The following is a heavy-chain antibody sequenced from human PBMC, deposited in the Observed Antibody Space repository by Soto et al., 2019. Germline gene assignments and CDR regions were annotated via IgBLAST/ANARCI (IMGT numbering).Heavy chain of an antibody. CDR3: AKRAVVGAARYFDY. Sequence: GGSLRLSCAASGFTFSGYAMSWVRQATGKGLEWVSTIGTSGSNSYYPDSVKGRFTISRDNSKNTLFLQMNSLRGEDTAVYYCAKRAVVGAARYFDYWGLGSLVTVS. D-gene: IGHD2-15*01. CDR1: GFTFSGYA. V-gene: IGHV3-23*01. J-gene: IGHJ4*02. CDR2: IGTSGSNS.